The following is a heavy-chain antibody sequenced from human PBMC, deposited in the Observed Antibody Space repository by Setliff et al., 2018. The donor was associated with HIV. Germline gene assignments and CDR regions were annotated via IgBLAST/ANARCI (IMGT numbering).Heavy chain of an antibody. Sequence: KTSETLSLTCTVSGGSISSYYWSWIRQPPGKGLEWIGYIYYSGSTNYNPSLKSRVTISVDTSKNQFSLKLSSVTAADTAVYYCARDRKSLGYNFWSGFRPDAAFDIWGQGTMVTVS. V-gene: IGHV4-59*01. CDR2: IYYSGST. CDR3: ARDRKSLGYNFWSGFRPDAAFDI. CDR1: GGSISSYY. D-gene: IGHD3-3*01. J-gene: IGHJ3*02.